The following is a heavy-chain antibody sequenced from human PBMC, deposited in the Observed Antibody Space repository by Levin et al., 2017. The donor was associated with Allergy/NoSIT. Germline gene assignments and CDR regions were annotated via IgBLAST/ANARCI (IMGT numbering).Heavy chain of an antibody. CDR3: ARGGRGAAAGFDY. D-gene: IGHD6-13*01. J-gene: IGHJ4*02. CDR1: GGSISNYY. CDR2: IYYTGST. Sequence: GSLRLSCTVSGGSISNYYWSWIRQPPGKGLEWIGYIYYTGSTDYHPSLKSRLTISLDTSKTQFSLKLSSVTAADTAVYYCARGGRGAAAGFDYWGQGTLVTVSS. V-gene: IGHV4-59*01.